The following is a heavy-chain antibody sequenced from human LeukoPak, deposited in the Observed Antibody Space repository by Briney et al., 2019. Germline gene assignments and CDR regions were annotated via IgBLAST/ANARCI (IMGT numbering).Heavy chain of an antibody. CDR2: IYYSGST. CDR1: GGSISSYY. CDR3: ARHYDISRYYYSFDY. V-gene: IGHV4-59*08. J-gene: IGHJ4*02. D-gene: IGHD3-22*01. Sequence: SETLSLTCTVSGGSISSYYWSWIRQPPGKGLEWIGYIYYSGSTNYNPSLKRGVTISADASKNQFSLKLTSVTAADTAVYFCARHYDISRYYYSFDYWGQGTLVTVSS.